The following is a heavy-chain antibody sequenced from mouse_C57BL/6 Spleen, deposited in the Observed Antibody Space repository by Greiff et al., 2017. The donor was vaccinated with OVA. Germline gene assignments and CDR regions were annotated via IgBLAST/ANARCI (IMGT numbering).Heavy chain of an antibody. CDR1: GFTFTDYY. CDR3: ASSDSSGWFAY. J-gene: IGHJ3*01. CDR2: IRNKANGYTT. V-gene: IGHV7-3*01. Sequence: EVMLVESGGGLVQPGGSLSLSCAASGFTFTDYYMSWVRQPPGKALEWLGFIRNKANGYTTEYSASVKGRFTISRDNSQSILYLQMNALRAEDSATYYCASSDSSGWFAYWGQGTLVTVSA. D-gene: IGHD3-2*02.